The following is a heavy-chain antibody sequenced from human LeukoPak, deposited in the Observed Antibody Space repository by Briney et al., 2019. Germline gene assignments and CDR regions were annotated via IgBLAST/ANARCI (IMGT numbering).Heavy chain of an antibody. CDR1: GGSVSGRY. J-gene: IGHJ4*02. D-gene: IGHD6-19*01. CDR3: VVTQKWLAFDY. Sequence: SETLSLTCAVSGGSVSGRYWSWIRQPPGKGLEWIANWRYDGSPNYTPSLESRATISLDTSKNQFSLRLTSVTAADTAVYYCVVTQKWLAFDYWGQGILVTVSS. V-gene: IGHV4-59*02. CDR2: WRYDGSP.